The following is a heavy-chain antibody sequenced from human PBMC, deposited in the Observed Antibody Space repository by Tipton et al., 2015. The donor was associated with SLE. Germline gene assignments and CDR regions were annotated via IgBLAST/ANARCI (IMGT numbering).Heavy chain of an antibody. D-gene: IGHD6-19*01. CDR2: ISYDGSYR. V-gene: IGHV3-30*04. J-gene: IGHJ6*02. CDR1: GFTFSNYA. CDR3: SMWLVPFYGMDV. Sequence: RSLRLSCAASGFTFSNYAMHWVRQAPGKGLEWVAVISYDGSYRYYSDSVKGRFTISRDNSKNTLYLQMNSLRAEDTAVNYCSMWLVPFYGMDVWGQGTTVTVSS.